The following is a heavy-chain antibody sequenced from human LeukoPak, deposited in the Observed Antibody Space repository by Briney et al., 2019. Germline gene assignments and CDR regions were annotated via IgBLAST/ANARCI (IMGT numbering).Heavy chain of an antibody. CDR1: GFTFSSYG. V-gene: IGHV3-30*03. D-gene: IGHD3-22*01. J-gene: IGHJ4*02. Sequence: GGSLRLSCAASGFTFSSYGMHWVRQAPGKGLEWVAVVSYDGSNKYYADSVKGRFTISRDNSKNTLHLQMNSLRAEDTAVYYCARDLTGWGESSGYSDYWGQGTLVTVSS. CDR2: VSYDGSNK. CDR3: ARDLTGWGESSGYSDY.